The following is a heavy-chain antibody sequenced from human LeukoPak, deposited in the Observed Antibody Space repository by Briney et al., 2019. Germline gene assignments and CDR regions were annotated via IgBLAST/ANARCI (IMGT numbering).Heavy chain of an antibody. CDR1: GGSISSYY. CDR3: ARLAVAGTYYYYYMDV. V-gene: IGHV4-59*01. CDR2: IYYSGST. J-gene: IGHJ6*03. D-gene: IGHD6-19*01. Sequence: SETLSLTCTVSGGSISSYYWSWIRQPPGKGLEWIGYIYYSGSTNYNPSLKSRVTISVDTSKNQFSLKLSSVTAADTAVYYCARLAVAGTYYYYYMDVWGKGTTVTISS.